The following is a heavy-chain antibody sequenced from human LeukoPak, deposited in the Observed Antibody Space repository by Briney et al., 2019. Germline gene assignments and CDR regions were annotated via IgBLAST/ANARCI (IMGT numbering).Heavy chain of an antibody. V-gene: IGHV4-61*02. Sequence: SQTLSLTCTVSGGSISSGSYYWSWIRQPAGKGLEWIGRIYTSGSTNYNPSLKSRVTISVDTSKNQFSLKLSSVTAADTAVYYCAGETPQWLVLPWGQGTLVTVSS. D-gene: IGHD6-19*01. J-gene: IGHJ1*01. CDR1: GGSISSGSYY. CDR2: IYTSGST. CDR3: AGETPQWLVLP.